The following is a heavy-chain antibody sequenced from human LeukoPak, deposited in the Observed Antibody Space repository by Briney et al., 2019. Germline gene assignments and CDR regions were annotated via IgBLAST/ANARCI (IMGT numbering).Heavy chain of an antibody. D-gene: IGHD6-19*01. Sequence: PSETLSLTCTVSGGSISSYYWSWIRQPAGKGLEWIGRIYTSGSTNYNPSLKSRVTMSVDTSKNQFSLKLSSVTAADTAVYYCARDHRSGWSNDWYFDLWGRGTLVTVSS. CDR3: ARDHRSGWSNDWYFDL. J-gene: IGHJ2*01. CDR1: GGSISSYY. CDR2: IYTSGST. V-gene: IGHV4-4*07.